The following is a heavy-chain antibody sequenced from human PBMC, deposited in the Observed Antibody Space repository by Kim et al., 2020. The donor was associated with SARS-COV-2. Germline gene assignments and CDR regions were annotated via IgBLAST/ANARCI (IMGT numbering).Heavy chain of an antibody. V-gene: IGHV4-34*01. CDR3: ATYCSGGSCYYCMDV. J-gene: IGHJ6*02. Sequence: PTLKSRVPISVDTSKNQFSLKLSSVTGADTAVYYCATYCSGGSCYYCMDVWGQGTTVTVFS. D-gene: IGHD2-15*01.